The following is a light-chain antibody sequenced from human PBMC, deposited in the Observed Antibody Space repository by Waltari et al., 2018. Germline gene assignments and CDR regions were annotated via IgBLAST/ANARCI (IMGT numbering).Light chain of an antibody. CDR2: YDS. V-gene: IGLV3-21*01. J-gene: IGLJ2*01. CDR3: QVWDSYGDHLVV. Sequence: SFVLTQPPSVSVAPGKTARITRGGNDIGRKSVNWYQQKPGQAPLLVIYYDSDRPSGIPERFSGSNSGNTATLTISRVEAGDEADYYCQVWDSYGDHLVVFGGGTNLSVV. CDR1: DIGRKS.